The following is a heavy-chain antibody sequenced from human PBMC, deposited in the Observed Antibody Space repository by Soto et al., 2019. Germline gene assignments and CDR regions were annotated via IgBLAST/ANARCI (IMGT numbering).Heavy chain of an antibody. D-gene: IGHD3-10*01. V-gene: IGHV4-30-2*06. CDR1: GYSISGGGFS. J-gene: IGHJ4*01. CDR2: IYPSGTS. Sequence: SETLSLTCAVSGYSISGGGFSWNWIRQSPGKGLEWIGYIYPSGTSYFNPSLKSRVSISLDKSRNQFSLRLSSMTAADTAVYYCARGHYFGSGSTDWGHGTLVTVSS. CDR3: ARGHYFGSGSTD.